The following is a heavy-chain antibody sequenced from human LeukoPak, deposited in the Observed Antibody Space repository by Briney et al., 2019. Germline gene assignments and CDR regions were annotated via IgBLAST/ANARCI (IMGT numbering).Heavy chain of an antibody. CDR3: ARELGSTGSSVY. D-gene: IGHD1-1*01. CDR1: VGSFTTYI. Sequence: SVKVSCKASVGSFTTYIITWVRQAPGQGLEWMGRIVPISGTTQYAQNSQGRVTITTDESASTAYMELNSLRPEDTAVYYCARELGSTGSSVYWGQGTLVTVSS. V-gene: IGHV1-69*05. J-gene: IGHJ4*02. CDR2: IVPISGTT.